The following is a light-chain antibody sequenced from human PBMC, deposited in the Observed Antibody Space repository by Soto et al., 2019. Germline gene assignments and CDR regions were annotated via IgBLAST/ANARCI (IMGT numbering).Light chain of an antibody. CDR2: EAS. V-gene: IGKV1-5*01. J-gene: IGKJ1*01. CDR1: QFNSTW. Sequence: DIQMTQSPSTLSASVGDRVTITCRANQFNSTWVAWFQQKPGKAPRLLIHEASALQSGVPSRFRGSGSGTDFILSISSLQRDDFATYYCQFYNSYSWTFGQGTKVEI. CDR3: QFYNSYSWT.